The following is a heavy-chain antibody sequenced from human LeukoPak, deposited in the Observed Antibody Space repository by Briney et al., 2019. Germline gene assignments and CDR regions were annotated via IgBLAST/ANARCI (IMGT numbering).Heavy chain of an antibody. CDR1: GFTFSSYA. D-gene: IGHD3-10*01. Sequence: GGPLRLSCAASGFTFSSYAMSWVRQAPGKGLEWVSYISSSGSTIYYADSVKGRFTVSRDNAKNSLYLQMNSLRAEDTAVYYCARFGYGSWFDPWGQGTLVTVSS. CDR3: ARFGYGSWFDP. CDR2: ISSSGSTI. V-gene: IGHV3-48*03. J-gene: IGHJ5*02.